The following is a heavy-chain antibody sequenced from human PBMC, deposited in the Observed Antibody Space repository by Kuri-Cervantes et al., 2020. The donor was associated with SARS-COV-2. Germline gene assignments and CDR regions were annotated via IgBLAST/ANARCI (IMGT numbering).Heavy chain of an antibody. Sequence: GESLKISCAASGFTFSNAWMNWVRQAPGKGLEWVGRIKSKTDGGTTDYAAPVKGRFTISRDDSKNTLYLQMNSLKTEDTAVYYCTRSPRITIFGVVNRFDYWGQGTLVTVSS. J-gene: IGHJ4*02. D-gene: IGHD3-3*01. CDR3: TRSPRITIFGVVNRFDY. V-gene: IGHV3-15*07. CDR2: IKSKTDGGTT. CDR1: GFTFSNAW.